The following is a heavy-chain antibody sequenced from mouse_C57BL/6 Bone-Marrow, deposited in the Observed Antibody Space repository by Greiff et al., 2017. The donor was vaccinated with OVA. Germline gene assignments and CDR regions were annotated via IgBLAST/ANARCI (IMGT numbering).Heavy chain of an antibody. CDR1: GYTFTSYW. CDR3: EFYYYGSSYEDYYAMDY. Sequence: QVQLQQPGAELVKPGASVKLSCKASGYTFTSYWMQWVKQRPGQGLEWIGEIDPSDSYTNYNQKFKGKATLTVNTSSSTAYLQLSSLTSEDSAVYYCEFYYYGSSYEDYYAMDYWGQGTSVTVSS. V-gene: IGHV1-50*01. D-gene: IGHD1-1*01. CDR2: IDPSDSYT. J-gene: IGHJ4*01.